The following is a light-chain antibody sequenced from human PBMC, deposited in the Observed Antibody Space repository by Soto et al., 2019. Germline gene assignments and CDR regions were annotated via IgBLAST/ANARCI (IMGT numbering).Light chain of an antibody. J-gene: IGLJ2*01. Sequence: QAVVTQPPSASGTPGQRVTISCSGSSSNIGSNIVNWYQQLPGTAPKLLIYSNNRRPSGVPDRFSGSKSGTSASLAISGLQSEDEADYYCAACDDSLNGVVFGGGTKVTVL. CDR2: SNN. CDR3: AACDDSLNGVV. CDR1: SSNIGSNI. V-gene: IGLV1-44*01.